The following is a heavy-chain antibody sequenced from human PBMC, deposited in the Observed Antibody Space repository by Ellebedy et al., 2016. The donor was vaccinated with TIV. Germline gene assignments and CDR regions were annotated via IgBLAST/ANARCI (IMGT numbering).Heavy chain of an antibody. D-gene: IGHD3-10*01. CDR3: ARGGGSRLSHSFDI. J-gene: IGHJ3*02. CDR1: GFTFSSYS. Sequence: GESLKISCAASGFTFSSYSMNWVRQAPGKGLEWVSYIGSTITTIYYADSVKGRFTISRDNAKNSLYLQMNSLRAEDTAVYYCARGGGSRLSHSFDIWGQGTMATVSS. V-gene: IGHV3-48*04. CDR2: IGSTITTI.